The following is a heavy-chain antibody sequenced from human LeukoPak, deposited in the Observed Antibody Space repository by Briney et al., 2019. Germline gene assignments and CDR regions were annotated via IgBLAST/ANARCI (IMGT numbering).Heavy chain of an antibody. J-gene: IGHJ3*02. CDR2: IYYSGST. D-gene: IGHD2-15*01. Sequence: SETLSLTCTVSGGSISTSSYYWGWIRQPPGKGLEWIGSIYYSGSTYYNPSLKSRVTISVDTSKNQFSLKLSSVTAADTAVYYCASYSYGYDAFDIWGQGTMVTVSS. V-gene: IGHV4-39*01. CDR1: GGSISTSSYY. CDR3: ASYSYGYDAFDI.